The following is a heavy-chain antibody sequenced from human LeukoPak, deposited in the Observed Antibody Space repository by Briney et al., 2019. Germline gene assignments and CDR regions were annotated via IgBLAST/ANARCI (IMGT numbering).Heavy chain of an antibody. CDR1: GYTFTSYY. CDR3: AKEEGQVPGPLVVAGTYYFDY. D-gene: IGHD2-15*01. J-gene: IGHJ4*02. Sequence: ASVKVSCKASGYTFTSYYMHWVRQAPGQGLEWMGIINPSGGSTSYAQKFQGRVTMTRDTSTSTVFMELSSLRSEDTAVYYCAKEEGQVPGPLVVAGTYYFDYWGQGTLVTVSS. V-gene: IGHV1-46*01. CDR2: INPSGGST.